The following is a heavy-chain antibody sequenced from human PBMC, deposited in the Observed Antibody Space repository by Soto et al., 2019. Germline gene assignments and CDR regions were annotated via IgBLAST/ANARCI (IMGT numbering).Heavy chain of an antibody. J-gene: IGHJ4*01. CDR2: AYHSGST. D-gene: IGHD3-10*01. CDR1: GGFTSTNNW. V-gene: IGHV4-4*02. CDR3: ARSPPSSYYGGSGTFDY. Sequence: QLQLQESGPGLVRPSGTLSLTCAVSGGFTSTNNWWSWVRQPPGKGLEWIGDAYHSGSTEYNPSLKSRVSISVDKSKNQISLKLTSAPAADTAVYYCARSPPSSYYGGSGTFDYWGHGTLVTVSS.